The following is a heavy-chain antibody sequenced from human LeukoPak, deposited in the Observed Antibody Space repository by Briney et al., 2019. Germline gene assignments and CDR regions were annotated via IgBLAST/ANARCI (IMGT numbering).Heavy chain of an antibody. CDR2: IYHTGST. J-gene: IGHJ4*02. CDR1: GDSISSGGYY. V-gene: IGHV4-30-2*01. D-gene: IGHD2-2*01. CDR3: ARNGCSSKRCNDY. Sequence: SETLSLTCTVSGDSISSGGYYWSWIRQPPGKGLEWIGYIYHTGSTYYNPSLKSRVTISVDRSKNQFSLRLSSVTAADTAVYYCARNGCSSKRCNDYWGQGTLVTVSS.